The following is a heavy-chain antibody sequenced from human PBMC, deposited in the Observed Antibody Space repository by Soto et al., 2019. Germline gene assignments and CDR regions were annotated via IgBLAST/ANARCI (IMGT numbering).Heavy chain of an antibody. CDR1: GYTFTSYY. CDR2: INPSGGST. V-gene: IGHV1-46*01. D-gene: IGHD2-8*01. Sequence: ASVKVSCKASGYTFTSYYMHWVRQAPGQGLEWMGVINPSGGSTSYAQKFQGRVTMTRDTSTSTVYMELSSLRSEDTAVYYCARGRRGYCTNGVCKVYYFDYWGQGTLVTVSS. J-gene: IGHJ4*02. CDR3: ARGRRGYCTNGVCKVYYFDY.